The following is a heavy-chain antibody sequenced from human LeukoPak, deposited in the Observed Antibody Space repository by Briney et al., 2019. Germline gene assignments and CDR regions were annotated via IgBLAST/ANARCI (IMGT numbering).Heavy chain of an antibody. D-gene: IGHD4-17*01. CDR3: AREMSAPQPYGLDY. Sequence: GGSLRLSCAASGFTFSSYALNRVRQAPGKALEWVSTVSASGGSTHYADSVKGRFTISRDNSKNTLYLEMNSLRAEDTAVYYCAREMSAPQPYGLDYWGQGTLVAVTS. V-gene: IGHV3-23*01. CDR1: GFTFSSYA. J-gene: IGHJ4*02. CDR2: VSASGGST.